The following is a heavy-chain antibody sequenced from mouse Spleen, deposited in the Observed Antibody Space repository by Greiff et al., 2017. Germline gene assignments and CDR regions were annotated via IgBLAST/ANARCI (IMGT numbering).Heavy chain of an antibody. CDR3: ARKENYYDGSYELGYAMDY. J-gene: IGHJ4*01. Sequence: VQLQQPGAELMKPGASVKLSCKATGYTFTGYWIEWVKQRPGHGLEWIGEILPGSGSTNYNEKFKGKATFTADTSSNTAYMQLSSLTTEDSAIYYCARKENYYDGSYELGYAMDYWGQGTSVTVSS. CDR1: GYTFTGYW. V-gene: IGHV1-9*01. D-gene: IGHD1-1*01. CDR2: ILPGSGST.